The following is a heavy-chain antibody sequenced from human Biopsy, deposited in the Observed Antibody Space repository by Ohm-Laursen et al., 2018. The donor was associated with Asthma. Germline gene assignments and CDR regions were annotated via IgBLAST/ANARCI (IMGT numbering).Heavy chain of an antibody. CDR1: GGYA. J-gene: IGHJ4*02. Sequence: GGYAMSWARQAPGKGLEWIGYIYYSGSTYYNPSLKSRVTISVDTPKNQFSLKLSSVTAADTAVYYCARGPPVDREDWGQGTLVTVSS. CDR3: ARGPPVDRED. V-gene: IGHV4-31*02. CDR2: IYYSGST. D-gene: IGHD5-24*01.